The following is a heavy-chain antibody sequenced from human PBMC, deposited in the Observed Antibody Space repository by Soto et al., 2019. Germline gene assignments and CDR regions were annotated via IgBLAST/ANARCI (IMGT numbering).Heavy chain of an antibody. CDR2: IYWDGDK. J-gene: IGHJ3*01. D-gene: IGHD5-12*01. Sequence: QTILKESGPTLVQPTQTLKLTCSFFGFSLSTTSVGVAWIRQPPGKALQWLALIYWDGDKRYSPCRKRRLTITKETSKNAVVLKMTTMGPVETGTYFCVCMAPHQWMSFSVWGQGTMVIVSS. CDR3: VCMAPHQWMSFSV. CDR1: GFSLSTTSVG. V-gene: IGHV2-5*04.